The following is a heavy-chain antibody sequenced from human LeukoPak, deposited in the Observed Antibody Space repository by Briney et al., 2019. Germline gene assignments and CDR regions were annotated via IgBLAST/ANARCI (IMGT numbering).Heavy chain of an antibody. CDR1: GFTFSSYE. D-gene: IGHD5/OR15-5a*01. J-gene: IGHJ4*02. Sequence: PGGSLRLSCAASGFTFSSYEMHWVRQAPGKGLEWVAVISYDGSNKYYADSVKGRFTISRDNSKNTLYLQMNSLRAEDTAVYYCASSFYDLLVYFDYWGQGTLVTVSS. CDR2: ISYDGSNK. V-gene: IGHV3-30*03. CDR3: ASSFYDLLVYFDY.